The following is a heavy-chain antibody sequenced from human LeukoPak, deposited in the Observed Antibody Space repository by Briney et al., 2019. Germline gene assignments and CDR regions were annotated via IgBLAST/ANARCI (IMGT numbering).Heavy chain of an antibody. D-gene: IGHD6-19*01. Sequence: GGSLRLSCATSGFTFSTFGMTWVRQAPGKGLEWVSVIYSGGSRYYTDSVRGRFTISRDISKNTLYLQMNSLRVEDTAVYFCARRGVAGTEYYFDYWGQGTLVTVSS. V-gene: IGHV3-23*03. J-gene: IGHJ4*02. CDR3: ARRGVAGTEYYFDY. CDR1: GFTFSTFG. CDR2: IYSGGSR.